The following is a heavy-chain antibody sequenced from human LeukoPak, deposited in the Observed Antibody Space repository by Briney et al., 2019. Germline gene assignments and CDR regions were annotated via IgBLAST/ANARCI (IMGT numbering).Heavy chain of an antibody. D-gene: IGHD4-17*01. CDR3: VSDTVGDY. J-gene: IGHJ4*02. CDR1: GFTFGSYS. Sequence: GSLRLSCAASGFTFGSYSMNWVRQAPGKGLEWVSSISGSTTYIYYADSVKGRFTISRDNAKNSLYLQMNSLRAEDTAVYYCVSDTVGDYWGQGTLVTVSS. V-gene: IGHV3-21*01. CDR2: ISGSTTYI.